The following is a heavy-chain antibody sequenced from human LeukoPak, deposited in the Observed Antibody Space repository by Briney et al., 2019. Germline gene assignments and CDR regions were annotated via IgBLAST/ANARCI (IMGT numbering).Heavy chain of an antibody. Sequence: GGSLRLSCTASGFTFSSSWMHWVRQAPGKGLVWVSRINSDGRSTSYADSVKGRFTISRDNAKNTLYLQMNSLRAEDTAVYYCARGNPGSDGMDVWGQGTTVTVSS. CDR3: ARGNPGSDGMDV. CDR1: GFTFSSSW. D-gene: IGHD1-14*01. CDR2: INSDGRST. V-gene: IGHV3-74*01. J-gene: IGHJ6*02.